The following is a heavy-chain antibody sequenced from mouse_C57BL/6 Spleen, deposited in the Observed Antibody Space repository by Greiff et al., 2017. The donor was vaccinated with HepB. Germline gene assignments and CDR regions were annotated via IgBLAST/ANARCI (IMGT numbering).Heavy chain of an antibody. CDR2: ISNGGGST. J-gene: IGHJ2*01. CDR3: ARQGVYGNYGVDY. CDR1: GFTFSDYY. D-gene: IGHD2-1*01. Sequence: EVKLVESGGGLVQPGGSLKLSCAASGFTFSDYYMYWVRQTPEKRLEWVAYISNGGGSTYYPDTVKGRFTISRDNAKNTLYLQMSRLKSEDTAMYYCARQGVYGNYGVDYWGQGTTLTVSS. V-gene: IGHV5-12*01.